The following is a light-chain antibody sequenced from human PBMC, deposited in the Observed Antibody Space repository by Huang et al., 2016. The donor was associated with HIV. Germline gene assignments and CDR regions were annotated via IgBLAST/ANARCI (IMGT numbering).Light chain of an antibody. Sequence: IVLTQSPGTLSLSPGERATLSCRASQSISSSSLAWYLQKPGQAPTLLIHGASTRATDSPDRFSGSGSGTDFTLTISRLEPEDFAVYYCHQYGSPPFTFGPGTKVDIK. CDR2: GAS. CDR3: HQYGSPPFT. V-gene: IGKV3-20*01. J-gene: IGKJ3*01. CDR1: QSISSSS.